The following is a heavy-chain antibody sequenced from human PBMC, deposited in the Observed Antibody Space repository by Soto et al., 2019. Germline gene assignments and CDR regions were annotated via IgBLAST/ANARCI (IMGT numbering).Heavy chain of an antibody. CDR2: IYWDDDK. D-gene: IGHD1-1*01. Sequence: QITLKESGPPLVKPTQTLTLTCTFSGFSLSTSGVGVGWIRQPPGKALEWLALIYWDDDKRYSPSLKSRLTITNDTSKNQVVLTMTNMDPVDTATYYCAHAGDGYNLADYWGQGTLVTVSS. CDR3: AHAGDGYNLADY. J-gene: IGHJ4*02. V-gene: IGHV2-5*02. CDR1: GFSLSTSGVG.